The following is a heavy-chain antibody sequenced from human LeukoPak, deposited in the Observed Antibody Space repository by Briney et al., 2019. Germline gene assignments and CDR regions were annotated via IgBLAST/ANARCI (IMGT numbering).Heavy chain of an antibody. CDR2: ISGSAVDT. J-gene: IGHJ2*01. Sequence: PGGSLRLSCAASGFTFNLYGMTWVRQAPGKGLEWVSGISGSAVDTYYADSVKGRFTISRDNSKNELFLQMNNLRAGDTAVYFCAKLGTYWYFDVWGRGTLVTVSS. CDR3: AKLGTYWYFDV. D-gene: IGHD3-16*01. V-gene: IGHV3-23*01. CDR1: GFTFNLYG.